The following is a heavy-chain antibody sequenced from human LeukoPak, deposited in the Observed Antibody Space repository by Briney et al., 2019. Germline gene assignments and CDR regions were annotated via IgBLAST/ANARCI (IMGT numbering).Heavy chain of an antibody. V-gene: IGHV4-39*07. CDR3: ARERVAAAGHFDY. Sequence: SETLSLTCTVSGGSISSSSYYWGWIRQPPGKRLEWIGSIYYSGSTYYNPYLKSRVTISVDTSKNQFSLKLSSVTAADTAVYYCARERVAAAGHFDYWGQGTLVTVSS. J-gene: IGHJ4*02. D-gene: IGHD6-13*01. CDR2: IYYSGST. CDR1: GGSISSSSYY.